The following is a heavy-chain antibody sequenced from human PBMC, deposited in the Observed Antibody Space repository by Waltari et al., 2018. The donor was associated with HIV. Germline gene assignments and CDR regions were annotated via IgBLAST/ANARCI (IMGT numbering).Heavy chain of an antibody. CDR1: GFTFQEYA. J-gene: IGHJ5*01. Sequence: QVQLVESGGGVVQPGKSLRLSCAASGFTFQEYAMHWVRQAPGKGLEWVTVISSDGSNQYYADSVKGRFTISRDNSKNTLSLQMNSLKTEDTAVYYCAKDAYGGHPKNWFDSWGQGTLVTVSS. V-gene: IGHV3-30*18. CDR3: AKDAYGGHPKNWFDS. D-gene: IGHD3-10*01. CDR2: ISSDGSNQ.